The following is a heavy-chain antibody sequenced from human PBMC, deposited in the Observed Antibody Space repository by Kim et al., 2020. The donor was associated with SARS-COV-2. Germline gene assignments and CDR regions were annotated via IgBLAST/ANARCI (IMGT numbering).Heavy chain of an antibody. CDR2: ISYDGSNK. J-gene: IGHJ6*02. CDR3: ARGGGYCSSTSCYLRRNYYYGMDV. V-gene: IGHV3-30*04. CDR1: GFTFSSYA. Sequence: GGSLRLSCAASGFTFSSYAMHWVRQAPGKGLEWVAVISYDGSNKYYADSVKGRFTISRDNSKNTLYLQMNSLRAEDTAVYYCARGGGYCSSTSCYLRRNYYYGMDVWGQGTTVTVSS. D-gene: IGHD2-2*01.